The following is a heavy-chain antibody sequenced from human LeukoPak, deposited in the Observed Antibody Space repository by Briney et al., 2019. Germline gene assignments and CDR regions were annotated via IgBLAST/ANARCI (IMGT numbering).Heavy chain of an antibody. V-gene: IGHV4-28*01. Sequence: PSETLSLTCTVSGYSISNTYCWGWIRQSPGKGLEWIGSIHHSGNKFESGSTHYNPSLRSRVTVSADTSKNQFSLTLSSVTAADTAVYFCARNASSGFFNDWGQGTLVTVSS. J-gene: IGHJ1*01. D-gene: IGHD6-25*01. CDR2: IHHSGNKFESGST. CDR3: ARNASSGFFND. CDR1: GYSISNTYC.